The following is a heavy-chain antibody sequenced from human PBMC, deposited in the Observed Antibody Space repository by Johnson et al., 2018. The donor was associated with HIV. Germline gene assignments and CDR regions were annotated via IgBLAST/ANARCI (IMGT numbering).Heavy chain of an antibody. D-gene: IGHD3-10*01. CDR1: GFTFDDYA. CDR3: AKSTQATIARESGPYGAFDI. J-gene: IGHJ3*02. Sequence: VQLVESGGGVVQPGRSLRLSCAASGFTFDDYAVHWVRQDPGKGLEWVSGISWNSGSIGYADSVKGRFTISRDNAKNSLYLQMNSLRAEDTALYYCAKSTQATIARESGPYGAFDIWGQGTMVTVSS. V-gene: IGHV3-9*01. CDR2: ISWNSGSI.